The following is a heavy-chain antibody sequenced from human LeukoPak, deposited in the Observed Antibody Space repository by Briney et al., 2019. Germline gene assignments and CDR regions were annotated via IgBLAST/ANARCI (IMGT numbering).Heavy chain of an antibody. J-gene: IGHJ4*02. CDR2: ISDYNGKT. CDR1: GYMFTSYG. Sequence: ASVKVSCKASGYMFTSYGISWVRQAPGQGLEWMGWISDYNGKTNYAQKLQGRVTITTDTSTSTAYMELRSLRSDDTAVYYCARDGPDYGDYVNFDYWGQGTLVTVSS. CDR3: ARDGPDYGDYVNFDY. D-gene: IGHD4-17*01. V-gene: IGHV1-18*01.